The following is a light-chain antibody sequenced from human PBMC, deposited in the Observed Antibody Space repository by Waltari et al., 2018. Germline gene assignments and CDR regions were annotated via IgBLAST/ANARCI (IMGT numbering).Light chain of an antibody. CDR1: SSDVGSYNL. J-gene: IGLJ3*02. CDR3: CSYAGSSTWV. V-gene: IGLV2-23*02. CDR2: EVT. Sequence: QSALTQPASVSGSPGQSITLSCPATSSDVGSYNLVSWYQQHPGKAPKLVIYEVTKRPSGVSTRFSGSKSGNTASLTISGLQAEDEADYCCCSYAGSSTWVFGGGTKLTVL.